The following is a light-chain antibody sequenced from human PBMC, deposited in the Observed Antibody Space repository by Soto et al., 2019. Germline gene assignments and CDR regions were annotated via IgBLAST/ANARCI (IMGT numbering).Light chain of an antibody. V-gene: IGLV2-11*01. Sequence: QSVLTQPRSVSGSPGQSVTISCTGTSSDVGAYNFVSWYQQHPGKAPKLLIYDVTKRPSGVPDRFSGSKSGNTASLTISGLQAEDEAEYYCCSYAGSSSLDVFGDGTRSPS. CDR1: SSDVGAYNF. CDR2: DVT. J-gene: IGLJ1*01. CDR3: CSYAGSSSLDV.